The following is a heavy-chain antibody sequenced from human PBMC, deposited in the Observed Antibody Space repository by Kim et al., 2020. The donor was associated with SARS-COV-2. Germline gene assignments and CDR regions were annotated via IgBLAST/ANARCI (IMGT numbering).Heavy chain of an antibody. J-gene: IGHJ4*01. CDR2: INPSSGVT. D-gene: IGHD2-15*01. CDR3: ATTAYCGGICYSIWDY. V-gene: IGHV1-2*06. CDR1: GYIFTGYF. Sequence: ASVKVSCKTSGYIFTGYFIFWVRQAPGHGLELMGRINPSSGVTHYAQSFQGRVTVTLDMATSTSYMELSSLTPDDTAIYYCATTAYCGGICYSIWDYWG.